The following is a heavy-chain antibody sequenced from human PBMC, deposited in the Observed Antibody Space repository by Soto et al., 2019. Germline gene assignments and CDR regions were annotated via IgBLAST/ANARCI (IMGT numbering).Heavy chain of an antibody. CDR2: IIPILGIA. D-gene: IGHD3-16*02. V-gene: IGHV1-69*02. J-gene: IGHJ4*02. Sequence: SVKVSCKASGGTFSSYTISWVRQAPGQGLEWMGRIIPILGIANYAQKFQGRVTITADKSTSTAYMELSSLRSEDTAVYYCARGGALHLGDLSRIDYWAQGTVVTVSS. CDR3: ARGGALHLGDLSRIDY. CDR1: GGTFSSYT.